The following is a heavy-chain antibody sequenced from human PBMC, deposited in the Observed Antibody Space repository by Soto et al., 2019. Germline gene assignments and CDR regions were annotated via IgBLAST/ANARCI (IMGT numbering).Heavy chain of an antibody. J-gene: IGHJ4*02. CDR2: VYYTGST. Sequence: SETLSVTCRVSGCSISGSYWSWIRQSPGKGLEWLGYVYYTGSTNYSPSLRSRVSISVDTSKNEFSLRLSSVTAADTAVYFCARSVAVPGAHIDYWGQGTQVTVSS. D-gene: IGHD6-19*01. CDR1: GCSISGSY. V-gene: IGHV4-59*01. CDR3: ARSVAVPGAHIDY.